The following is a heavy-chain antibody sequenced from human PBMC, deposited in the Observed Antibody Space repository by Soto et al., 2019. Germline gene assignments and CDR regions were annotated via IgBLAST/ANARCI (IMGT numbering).Heavy chain of an antibody. Sequence: QVQLVESGGGVVQPGRSLRLSCATSGFTFSSYGMHWVRQGPGKGLEWVAVIWYDGTNKYYADSVNGRFTISRDDSKNTXXLKMNSLRAEDTAVYYCARGPMTTVTTWGDWYFDLWGRGTLVTVSS. J-gene: IGHJ2*01. D-gene: IGHD4-17*01. CDR1: GFTFSSYG. CDR3: ARGPMTTVTTWGDWYFDL. V-gene: IGHV3-33*01. CDR2: IWYDGTNK.